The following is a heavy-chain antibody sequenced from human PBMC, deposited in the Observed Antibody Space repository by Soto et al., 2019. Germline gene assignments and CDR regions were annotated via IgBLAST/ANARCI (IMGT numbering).Heavy chain of an antibody. CDR3: ARLLRYPMGAFHF. CDR1: GFSLSTSGVG. D-gene: IGHD3-9*01. CDR2: IYWNGDQ. V-gene: IGHV2-5*01. Sequence: QITLKESGPTLVKPTQTLTLTCTFCGFSLSTSGVGVGWIRQPPGQALDWLALIYWNGDQRYSPSLKNRLTITKDTPKNQVVLSRTNVDPADTATYYCARLLRYPMGAFHFWGQGTRVTVSS. J-gene: IGHJ3*01.